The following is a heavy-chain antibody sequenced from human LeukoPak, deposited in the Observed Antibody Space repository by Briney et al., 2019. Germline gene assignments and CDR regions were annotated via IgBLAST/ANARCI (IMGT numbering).Heavy chain of an antibody. CDR3: AKDPHSGWGTNDAFDI. CDR1: GLTFNSYG. V-gene: IGHV3-30*02. J-gene: IGHJ3*02. D-gene: IGHD6-19*01. CDR2: IRYDGSNK. Sequence: PGGSLRLSCAASGLTFNSYGMHWLRQAPGKGLEWVAFIRYDGSNKYYADCVKGRFTISRDNSKNTLYLQMNSLRAEDTAMYYCAKDPHSGWGTNDAFDIWGQGTMVTVSS.